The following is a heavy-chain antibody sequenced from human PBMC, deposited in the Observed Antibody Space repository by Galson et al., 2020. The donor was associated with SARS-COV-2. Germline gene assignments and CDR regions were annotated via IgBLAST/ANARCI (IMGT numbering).Heavy chain of an antibody. V-gene: IGHV3-21*01. D-gene: IGHD6-13*01. J-gene: IGHJ5*02. CDR3: ARSWSSSHQGGFDP. CDR2: ISSSSSSYI. CDR1: GFTFSSYS. Sequence: TGGSLRLSCAASGFTFSSYSMNWVRQAPGKGLEWVSSISSSSSSYIYYADSVKGRFTISRDNAKNSLYLQMNSLRAEDTAVYYCARSWSSSHQGGFDPWGQGTLVTVSS.